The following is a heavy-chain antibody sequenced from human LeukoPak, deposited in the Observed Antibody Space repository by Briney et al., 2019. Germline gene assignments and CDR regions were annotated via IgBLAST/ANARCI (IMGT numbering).Heavy chain of an antibody. Sequence: KPSETLSLTCAVYGGSFSGYYWSWIRQPPGKGLEWIGEINHSGSTNYNPSLKSRVTISVDTSKNQFSLKLSSVTAADTAVYYCASRITMVRGVITFDYWGQGTLVTVSS. J-gene: IGHJ4*02. CDR3: ASRITMVRGVITFDY. CDR1: GGSFSGYY. D-gene: IGHD3-10*01. V-gene: IGHV4-34*01. CDR2: INHSGST.